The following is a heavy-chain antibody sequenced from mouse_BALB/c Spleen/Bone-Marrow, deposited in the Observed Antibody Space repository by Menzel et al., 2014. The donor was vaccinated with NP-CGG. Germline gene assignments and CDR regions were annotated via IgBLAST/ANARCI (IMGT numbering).Heavy chain of an antibody. J-gene: IGHJ1*01. CDR1: GFTFSDYY. D-gene: IGHD1-1*01. CDR2: ISDDGSYT. V-gene: IGHV5-4*02. CDR3: ARDSYYYGSSYWYFDV. Sequence: EVMLVESGGGLVKPGGSLKLSCAASGFTFSDYYMYWVRQTPEKRLEWVATISDDGSYTYYPDSVKGRFTISRDNAKNNLYLQMTSLKSEDTAMYYCARDSYYYGSSYWYFDVWGAGTTVTVSS.